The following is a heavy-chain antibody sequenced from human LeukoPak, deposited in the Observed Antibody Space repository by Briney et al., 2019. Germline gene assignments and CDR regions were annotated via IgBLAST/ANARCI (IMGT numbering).Heavy chain of an antibody. CDR2: VHHSGGT. J-gene: IGHJ4*02. CDR1: GGSISSSNW. Sequence: SGTLSLTCAVSGGSISSSNWWSWVRQPPGKGLEWIGEVHHSGGTNYNASLKSRVTISADRSNNRFSLSLNSVTAADTAVFYCARGEEYGSGTVHFDYWGQGILVTVSS. V-gene: IGHV4-4*02. D-gene: IGHD3-10*01. CDR3: ARGEEYGSGTVHFDY.